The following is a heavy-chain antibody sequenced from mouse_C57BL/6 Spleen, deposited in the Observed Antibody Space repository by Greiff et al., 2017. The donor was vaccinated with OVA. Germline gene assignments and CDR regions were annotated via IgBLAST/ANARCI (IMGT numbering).Heavy chain of an antibody. Sequence: QVQLQQPGAELVKPGASVKLSCKASGYTFTSYWMQWVKQRPGQGLEWIGEIDPSDSYTNYNQKFKGKATLTVDTSSSTAYMQLSSLTSEDSAVYYCARAGKPAYWGQGTLVTVSA. CDR1: GYTFTSYW. D-gene: IGHD1-1*01. CDR2: IDPSDSYT. V-gene: IGHV1-50*01. CDR3: ARAGKPAY. J-gene: IGHJ3*01.